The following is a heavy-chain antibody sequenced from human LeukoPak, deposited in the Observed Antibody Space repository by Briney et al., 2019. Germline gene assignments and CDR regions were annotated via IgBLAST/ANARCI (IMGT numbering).Heavy chain of an antibody. Sequence: GGSLRLSCAASGFTFSSYSMNWVRQAPGKGLEWVSGINWNGGSTGYADSVKGRFTISRDNAKNSLYLQMNSLRAEDTALYYCARGGSIAAVGSLHYWGQGTLVTVSS. D-gene: IGHD6-13*01. CDR2: INWNGGST. CDR3: ARGGSIAAVGSLHY. CDR1: GFTFSSYS. V-gene: IGHV3-20*04. J-gene: IGHJ4*02.